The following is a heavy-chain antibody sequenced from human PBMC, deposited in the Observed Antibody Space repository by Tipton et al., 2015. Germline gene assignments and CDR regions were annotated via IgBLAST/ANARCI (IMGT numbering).Heavy chain of an antibody. V-gene: IGHV3-7*03. CDR3: AREDFTDFDY. Sequence: AASGFTFSKAWMSWVRQAPGKGLEWVANIKQDGSEKYYVESVKGRFTVSRDNAKNTLYLQMNSLRAEDTAVYYCAREDFTDFDYWGQGTLVTVSS. D-gene: IGHD2/OR15-2a*01. CDR2: IKQDGSEK. J-gene: IGHJ4*02. CDR1: GFTFSKAW.